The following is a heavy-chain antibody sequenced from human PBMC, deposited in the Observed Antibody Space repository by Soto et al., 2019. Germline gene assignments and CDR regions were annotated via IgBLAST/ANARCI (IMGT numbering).Heavy chain of an antibody. V-gene: IGHV4-59*08. D-gene: IGHD3-10*01. J-gene: IGHJ4*02. CDR2: MYNSGST. CDR1: GGSISSYY. CDR3: ASMGYHYGSGSYPLDY. Sequence: QVQLQESGPGLVKPSETLSLTCTVSGGSISSYYWTWIRQPPGKGLEWIGFMYNSGSTHYNPSLKSRVTISLATSKNQFSLNLRSVTAEDTAVYYCASMGYHYGSGSYPLDYWGQGTLVTVSS.